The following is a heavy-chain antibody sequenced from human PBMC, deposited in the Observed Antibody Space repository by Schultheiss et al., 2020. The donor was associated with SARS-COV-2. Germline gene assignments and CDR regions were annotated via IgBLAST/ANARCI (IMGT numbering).Heavy chain of an antibody. J-gene: IGHJ4*02. CDR1: GFTFSNAW. CDR2: IKRKSDGGTT. V-gene: IGHV3-15*01. D-gene: IGHD3-3*01. CDR3: TTGAYYDFWSGYYPSYFDY. Sequence: GESLKISCAASGFTFSNAWMSWVRQAPGKGLEWVGRIKRKSDGGTTDYAAPVKGRFTISRDDSKNTLYLQMNSLKTEDTAVYYCTTGAYYDFWSGYYPSYFDYWGQGTLVTVSS.